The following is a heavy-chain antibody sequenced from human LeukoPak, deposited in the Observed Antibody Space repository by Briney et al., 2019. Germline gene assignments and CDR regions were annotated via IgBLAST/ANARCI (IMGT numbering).Heavy chain of an antibody. J-gene: IGHJ4*02. V-gene: IGHV1-8*03. CDR2: MNPNSGNT. CDR1: GYTFTSYD. CDR3: AESIAAATFFAD. D-gene: IGHD6-13*01. Sequence: ASVRVSCKASGYTFTSYDINWVRQATGQGLEWMGWMNPNSGNTGYAQKFQGRVTITRNTSISTAYMELSSLRSEDTAVYYCAESIAAATFFADWGQGTLVTVSS.